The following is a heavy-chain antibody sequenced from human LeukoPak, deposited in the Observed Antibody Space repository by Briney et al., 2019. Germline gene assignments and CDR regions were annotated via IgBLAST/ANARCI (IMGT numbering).Heavy chain of an antibody. V-gene: IGHV3-30-3*01. J-gene: IGHJ4*02. CDR3: AGATVVRGYFDY. CDR1: GFTFSNYP. D-gene: IGHD4-23*01. CDR2: ISYDGSIE. Sequence: GGSLRLSCAASGFTFSNYPIHWVRQAPGKGLECVAIISYDGSIEYYADSVKGRFTISRDNSKNTLYLQMDSLRPDDTAVYYCAGATVVRGYFDYWGQGTLVTVSS.